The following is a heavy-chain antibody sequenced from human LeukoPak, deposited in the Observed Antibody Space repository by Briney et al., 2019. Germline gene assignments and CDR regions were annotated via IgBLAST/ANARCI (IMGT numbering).Heavy chain of an antibody. CDR3: ARQSTIAAARIDP. CDR2: IYYSGSA. D-gene: IGHD6-25*01. V-gene: IGHV4-39*01. CDR1: GVSISDSNYY. J-gene: IGHJ5*02. Sequence: SETLSLTCTVSGVSISDSNYYWGWIRQPPGRGLEWIANIYYSGSAYYSPSLKSRVTVSIDTSKNQFSLKLNSVTAADTAVYYCARQSTIAAARIDPWGQGTLVTVSS.